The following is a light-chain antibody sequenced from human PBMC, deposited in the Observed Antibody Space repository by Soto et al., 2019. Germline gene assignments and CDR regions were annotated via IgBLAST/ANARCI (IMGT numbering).Light chain of an antibody. CDR2: GAS. Sequence: EIVLTQSPGTLSLSPGERATLSCRASQRVSSSYLAWYQQKPGQAPRLLIYGASSRATGIPDRFSGSGSGTDFTLTISRLEPDDFAVYYCQEYGSSPRFTFGPGTKVDIK. CDR1: QRVSSSY. J-gene: IGKJ3*01. V-gene: IGKV3-20*01. CDR3: QEYGSSPRFT.